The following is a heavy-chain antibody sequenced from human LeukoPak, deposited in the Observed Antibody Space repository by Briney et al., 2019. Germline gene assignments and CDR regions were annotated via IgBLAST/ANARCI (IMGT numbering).Heavy chain of an antibody. Sequence: GGSLRLSCAASGFTFSTYAMSWVRQAPGKGLRGVSTITDTGGLTYYPDSVKGRFTISRDNSKNTLYVQMNSLRAEDTAVYYCAKDFSGGWGVRHAFDIWGQGTVVTVSS. CDR2: ITDTGGLT. J-gene: IGHJ3*02. V-gene: IGHV3-23*01. D-gene: IGHD3-10*01. CDR3: AKDFSGGWGVRHAFDI. CDR1: GFTFSTYA.